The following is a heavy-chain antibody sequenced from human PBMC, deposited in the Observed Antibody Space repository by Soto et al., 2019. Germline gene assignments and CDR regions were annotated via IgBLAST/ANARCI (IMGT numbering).Heavy chain of an antibody. CDR2: IYPGDSDT. CDR1: GYSFAGYW. V-gene: IGHV5-51*01. CDR3: ARLPGVRGVFDGFNV. J-gene: IGHJ3*01. D-gene: IGHD3-10*01. Sequence: GESLKISCKGSGYSFAGYWIGWVRQMPGKGLDWMGVIYPGDSDTRYSPSFHGQVTISADKSISTAYLQWSSLKASDTAMYFCARLPGVRGVFDGFNVWGQGTIVSV.